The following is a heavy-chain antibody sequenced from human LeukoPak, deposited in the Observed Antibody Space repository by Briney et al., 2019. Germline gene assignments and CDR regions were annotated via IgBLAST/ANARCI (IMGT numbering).Heavy chain of an antibody. J-gene: IGHJ6*03. CDR1: GFTFSSYA. CDR3: AKDHDYYYYMDV. Sequence: PGRFLRLSCAASGFTFSSYAMHWVRQAPGKGLEWVGRIKSKTDGGATDYAAPVKGRFTISRDDSKNTLYLQMNSLRAEDTAVYYCAKDHDYYYYMDVWGKGTTVTVSS. V-gene: IGHV3-15*01. CDR2: IKSKTDGGAT.